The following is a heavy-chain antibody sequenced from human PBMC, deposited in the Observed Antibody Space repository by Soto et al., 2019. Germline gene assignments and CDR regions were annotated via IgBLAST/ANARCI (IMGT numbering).Heavy chain of an antibody. CDR1: GFTFSDYY. CDR2: ISSSGSTI. Sequence: PGGSLRLSCAASGFTFSDYYMSWIRQAPGKGLEWVSYISSSGSTIYYADSVKGRFTISRDNAKNSLYLQMSSLRAEDTAVYYFEIRASNLRELSSIDYWGQGTLVTVSS. J-gene: IGHJ4*02. D-gene: IGHD3-16*02. CDR3: EIRASNLRELSSIDY. V-gene: IGHV3-11*01.